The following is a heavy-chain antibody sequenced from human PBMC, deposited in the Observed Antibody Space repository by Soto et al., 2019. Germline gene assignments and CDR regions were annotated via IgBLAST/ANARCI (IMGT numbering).Heavy chain of an antibody. CDR3: ARGPAYIDGWRTFDL. V-gene: IGHV4-61*08. CDR1: DDSFRGAEYY. CDR2: TYYNGDT. Sequence: VLLQESGPGLLRPSETLSLTCTVSDDSFRGAEYYWSWIRQPLGKGPEWIGYTYYNGDTKYNPALRSRVTMSEDTSKNQFSLRLSSVTAADTAMYFCARGPAYIDGWRTFDLWGRGILVTVSS. D-gene: IGHD6-19*01. J-gene: IGHJ4*02.